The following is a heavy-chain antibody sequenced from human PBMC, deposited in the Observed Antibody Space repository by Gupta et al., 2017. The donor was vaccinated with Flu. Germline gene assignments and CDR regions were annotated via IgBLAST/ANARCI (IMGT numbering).Heavy chain of an antibody. CDR1: GFTFSDAW. Sequence: EVQLVESGGGLVKPGGSLRLSCAASGFTFSDAWMSWVRQAPGKGLEWVGRIKSKIDAGTTDYAAPVKGRFSISRDDSKNILYLQMNSLKTEDTAVYYCTGPVISIFGVIADYWGQGTLVTVSS. CDR2: IKSKIDAGTT. D-gene: IGHD3-3*01. V-gene: IGHV3-15*01. CDR3: TGPVISIFGVIADY. J-gene: IGHJ4*02.